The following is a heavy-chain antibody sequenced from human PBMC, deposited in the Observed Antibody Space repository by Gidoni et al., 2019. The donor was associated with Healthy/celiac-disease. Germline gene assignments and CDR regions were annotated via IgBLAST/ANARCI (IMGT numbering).Heavy chain of an antibody. J-gene: IGHJ4*02. D-gene: IGHD5-12*01. V-gene: IGHV1-69*01. CDR3: ARGRSGYNLVDY. CDR2: IIPIFGTA. Sequence: QVQLVQSGAEVKKPGSSVKVSCKASGASFSSYAISSVRQAPGQGLEWMGGIIPIFGTANYAQKFQGRVTITADESTSTAYMELSSLRSEDTAVYYCARGRSGYNLVDYWGQGTLVTVSS. CDR1: GASFSSYA.